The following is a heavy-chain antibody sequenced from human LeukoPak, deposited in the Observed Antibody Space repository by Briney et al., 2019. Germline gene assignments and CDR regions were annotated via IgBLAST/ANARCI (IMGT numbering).Heavy chain of an antibody. CDR2: INQSGST. CDR1: GGSFSGYY. D-gene: IGHD2-2*01. V-gene: IGHV4-34*01. J-gene: IGHJ6*03. CDR3: ARYSSGPAAPPPNLHYYYYYMDV. Sequence: SETLSLTCAVYGGSFSGYYWSWIRQPPGKGLEWIGEINQSGSTNYNPSLKSRVTISVDTSKNQFSLKLSSVTAADTAVYYCARYSSGPAAPPPNLHYYYYYMDVWGKGTTVTVSS.